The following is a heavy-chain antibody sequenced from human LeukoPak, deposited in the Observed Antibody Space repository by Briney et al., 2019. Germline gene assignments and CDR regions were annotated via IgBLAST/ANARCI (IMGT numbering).Heavy chain of an antibody. V-gene: IGHV4-30-2*01. CDR2: IYHSGST. CDR3: ARRYGDYGEYYFDY. D-gene: IGHD4-17*01. CDR1: GGSISSGGYS. Sequence: SQTLSLTCAVSGGSISSGGYSWSWIRQPPGKGPEWIGYIYHSGSTYYNPSLKSRVTISVDRSKNQFSLKLSSVTAADTAVYYCARRYGDYGEYYFDYWGQGTLVTVSS. J-gene: IGHJ4*02.